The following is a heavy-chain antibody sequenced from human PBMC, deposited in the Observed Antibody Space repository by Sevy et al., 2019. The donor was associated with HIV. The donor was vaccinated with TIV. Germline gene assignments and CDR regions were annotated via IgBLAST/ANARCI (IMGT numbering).Heavy chain of an antibody. V-gene: IGHV3-7*01. J-gene: IGHJ4*02. CDR3: ARPMGGGDTVVTRRDY. CDR2: IKQDGSEK. Sequence: GGSLRLSCAASGFTFSSYWMSWVRQAPGKGLEWVANIKQDGSEKYYVDSVKGRFTISRDNAKNSLYLQMNSLRAEDTAVYYCARPMGGGDTVVTRRDYWGQGTLVTVSS. CDR1: GFTFSSYW. D-gene: IGHD2-21*02.